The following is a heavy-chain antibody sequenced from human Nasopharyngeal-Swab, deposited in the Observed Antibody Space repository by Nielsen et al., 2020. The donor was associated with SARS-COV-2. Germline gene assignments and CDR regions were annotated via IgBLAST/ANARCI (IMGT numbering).Heavy chain of an antibody. D-gene: IGHD4-17*01. CDR2: IRDSGTT. J-gene: IGHJ3*01. CDR1: GFTFSNAW. V-gene: IGHV3-15*01. Sequence: GESLKIPCEASGFTFSNAWMTWVRQAPGKGLEWVGRIRDSGTTDYAAPVKGRFTISRDESRNTLYLQMNSLKTEDTAIYFCTTYGSGAFYVWGQGTMVTVSS. CDR3: TTYGSGAFYV.